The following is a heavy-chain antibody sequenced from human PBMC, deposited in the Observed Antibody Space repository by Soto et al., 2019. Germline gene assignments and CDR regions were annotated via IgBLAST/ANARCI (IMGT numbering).Heavy chain of an antibody. CDR1: GVTFSSYW. J-gene: IGHJ5*02. V-gene: IGHV3-7*01. D-gene: IGHD3-3*01. CDR2: IKQDGSEK. CDR3: ARDGYDFWSGYYLGGWFDP. Sequence: QTGGSLRLACAASGVTFSSYWMSWVRQAPGKGLEWVANIKQDGSEKYYVDSVKGRFTISRDNAKNSLYLQMNSLRAEDTAVYYCARDGYDFWSGYYLGGWFDPWGQGTLVTVSS.